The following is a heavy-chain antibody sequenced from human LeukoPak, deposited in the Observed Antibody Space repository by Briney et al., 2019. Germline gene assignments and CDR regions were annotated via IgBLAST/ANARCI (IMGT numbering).Heavy chain of an antibody. V-gene: IGHV3-7*01. D-gene: IGHD1-26*01. CDR3: ARDMGWELSAFDI. CDR1: GFTFSSYW. Sequence: GGSLRLSCAASGFTFSSYWMSWVRQAPGKGLEGVANIKQDGSEKYYVDSVKGRFTISRDNAKNSLYLQMNSLRAEDTAVYYCARDMGWELSAFDIWGQGTMVTVSS. J-gene: IGHJ3*02. CDR2: IKQDGSEK.